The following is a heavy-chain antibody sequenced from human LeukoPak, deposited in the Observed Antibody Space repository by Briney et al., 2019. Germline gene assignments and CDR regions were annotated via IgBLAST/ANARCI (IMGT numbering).Heavy chain of an antibody. V-gene: IGHV3-23*01. CDR3: SKDDCVNGKCYFEK. Sequence: GGSLRLSCLASGFSFSSNAMNWVRQAPGKGLEWVSGISGSNTYYADSVKGRFTISRDSSKNTMDLQMNNLRAEDTAVYYCSKDDCVNGKCYFEKWGQGTLVTVSS. CDR2: ISGSNT. J-gene: IGHJ4*02. D-gene: IGHD2-8*01. CDR1: GFSFSSNA.